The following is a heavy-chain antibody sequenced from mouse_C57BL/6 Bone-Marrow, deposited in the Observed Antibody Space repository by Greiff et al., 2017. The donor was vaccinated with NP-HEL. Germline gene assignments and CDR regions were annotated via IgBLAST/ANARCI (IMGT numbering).Heavy chain of an antibody. CDR1: GFTFTDYY. V-gene: IGHV7-3*01. CDR3: ARYMPLYSKDYVDY. CDR2: IRNKANGSTS. J-gene: IGHJ2*01. Sequence: EVQLVESGGGLVQPGGSLSLSCAASGFTFTDYYMSWVRQPPGKALEWLGFIRNKANGSTSEYNASVKGRFTISRDNSQSILYLRMNAQIAEDYATYCCARYMPLYSKDYVDYWGQGTTVTVSS. D-gene: IGHD2-5*01.